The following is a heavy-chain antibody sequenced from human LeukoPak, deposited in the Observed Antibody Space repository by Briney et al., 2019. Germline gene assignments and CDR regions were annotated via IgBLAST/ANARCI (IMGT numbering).Heavy chain of an antibody. CDR1: GFTVSRNY. CDR2: IYSDGDT. J-gene: IGHJ4*02. D-gene: IGHD6-19*01. V-gene: IGHV3-66*01. CDR3: ARDRYSSAWYEE. Sequence: GGSLRLSCAASGFTVSRNYMTWVRQAPGKGLEWVSVIYSDGDTYYVDSVKGRFTISRDNSKNTLYLQMNSLRAEDTAVYYCARDRYSSAWYEEWGQGTLVTVSS.